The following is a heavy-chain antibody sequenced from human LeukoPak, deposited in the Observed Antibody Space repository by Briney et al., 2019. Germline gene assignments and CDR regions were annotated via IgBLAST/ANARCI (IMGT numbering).Heavy chain of an antibody. J-gene: IGHJ5*01. Sequence: ASVNVSCEPSVCSFTIYDINWVEQDTGRGLEWMGWMNPNSGNKGYAQKHQGRVPMTRNTYISIPYMELSSLRSEDAGVYYCARGLERGRPQNWF. CDR3: ARGLERGRPQNWF. CDR1: VCSFTIYD. V-gene: IGHV1-8*01. CDR2: MNPNSGNK.